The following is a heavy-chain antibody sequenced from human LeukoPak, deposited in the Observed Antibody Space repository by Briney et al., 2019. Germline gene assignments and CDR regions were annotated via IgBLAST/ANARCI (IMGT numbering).Heavy chain of an antibody. CDR2: ISSSSSYI. CDR1: GFTFSSYS. D-gene: IGHD5-12*01. Sequence: GGSLRLSCAASGFTFSSYSMNWVRQAPGKGLEWVSSISSSSSYIYYADSVKGRFTISRDNAKNSLYLQMNSLRAEDTAVYYCARDLSGYSGYDLFYWGQGTRVTVSS. J-gene: IGHJ4*02. CDR3: ARDLSGYSGYDLFY. V-gene: IGHV3-21*01.